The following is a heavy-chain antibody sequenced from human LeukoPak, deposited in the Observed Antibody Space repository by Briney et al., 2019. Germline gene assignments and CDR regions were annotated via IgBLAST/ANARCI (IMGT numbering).Heavy chain of an antibody. CDR1: GFTFCSYA. Sequence: GGSLRLSCAPCGFTFCSYAMSGLRQAPGRGVEGVSAISGSGGRTFYADFVKGRFTISRDNSKNTLYLQMNSLRAEDTAVYYCAKGRSRVGATTAFDIWGQGTMVTVSS. D-gene: IGHD1-26*01. V-gene: IGHV3-23*01. CDR3: AKGRSRVGATTAFDI. J-gene: IGHJ3*02. CDR2: ISGSGGRT.